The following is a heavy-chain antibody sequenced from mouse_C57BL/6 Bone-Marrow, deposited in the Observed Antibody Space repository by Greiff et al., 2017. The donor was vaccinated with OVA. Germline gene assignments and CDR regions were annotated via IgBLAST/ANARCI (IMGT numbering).Heavy chain of an antibody. CDR2: IDPSDSYT. V-gene: IGHV1-69*01. CDR3: ARCLTGTDVDY. J-gene: IGHJ2*01. D-gene: IGHD4-1*01. Sequence: QVQLQQPGAELVMPGASVKLSCKASGYTFTSYWMHWVKQRPGQGLEWIGEIDPSDSYTNYNQKFKGKSTLTVDKSSSTAYMQLSSLTSEDSAVYYCARCLTGTDVDYWGQGTTLTVSS. CDR1: GYTFTSYW.